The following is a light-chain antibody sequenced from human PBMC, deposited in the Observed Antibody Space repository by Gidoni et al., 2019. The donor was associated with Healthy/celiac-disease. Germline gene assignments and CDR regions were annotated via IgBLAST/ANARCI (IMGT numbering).Light chain of an antibody. CDR1: QSVSSSY. J-gene: IGKJ2*04. Sequence: EIVLTQSPGTLSLSPGERATLSCRASQSVSSSYLAWYQQKPGQAPRLLIYGASSRATGIPDRFSGSGSGTDFTLTISRLEPEDFAVYYCQQYGSSPPPCSCGQGTKLEIK. V-gene: IGKV3-20*01. CDR2: GAS. CDR3: QQYGSSPPPCS.